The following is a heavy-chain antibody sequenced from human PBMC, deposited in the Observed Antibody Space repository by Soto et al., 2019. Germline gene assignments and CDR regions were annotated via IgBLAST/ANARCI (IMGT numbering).Heavy chain of an antibody. CDR3: AKDRSLRWTFDY. J-gene: IGHJ4*02. V-gene: IGHV3-30*18. D-gene: IGHD2-21*01. CDR2: ISDDGRNK. CDR1: GFTFSSYG. Sequence: QVPLVESGGGVVQPGRSLRLSCAASGFTFSSYGMHWVRQAPGKGLEWVAVISDDGRNKYCAESVKGRFTISRDDSKNTLYLQMNSLRTDDTAVYYCAKDRSLRWTFDYWGQGTLVTVSS.